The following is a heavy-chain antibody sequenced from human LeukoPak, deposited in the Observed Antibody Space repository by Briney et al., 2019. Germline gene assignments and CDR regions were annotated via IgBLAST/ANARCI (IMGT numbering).Heavy chain of an antibody. CDR1: GYTFTGYY. Sequence: ASVKASCKASGYTFTGYYMHWVRQAPGQGLEWMGIINPSGGTTTYTQKFQGRVTMTRDMSTSTVYMELSSLRSEDTGVYYCAREGGDTPMVKFDSWGQGGLVTVSS. CDR2: INPSGGTT. J-gene: IGHJ4*02. CDR3: AREGGDTPMVKFDS. D-gene: IGHD5-18*01. V-gene: IGHV1-46*01.